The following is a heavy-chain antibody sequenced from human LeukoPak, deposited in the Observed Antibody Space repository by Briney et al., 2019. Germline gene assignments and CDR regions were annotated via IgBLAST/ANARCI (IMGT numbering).Heavy chain of an antibody. J-gene: IGHJ1*01. Sequence: ASVKVSCKASGYTFTSYGITWVRQAPGQGLEWMGWISAYNGNTNYPQKLQGRVTMTTDTSTSTAYMELRSLRSHDTAVYYCARDGYQPLDVTYFQHWGQGTLVTVSS. V-gene: IGHV1-18*01. CDR3: ARDGYQPLDVTYFQH. D-gene: IGHD2-2*01. CDR2: ISAYNGNT. CDR1: GYTFTSYG.